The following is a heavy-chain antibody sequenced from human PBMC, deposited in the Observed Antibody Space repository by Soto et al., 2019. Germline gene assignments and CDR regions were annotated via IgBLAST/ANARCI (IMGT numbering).Heavy chain of an antibody. CDR2: ISAYNGNT. Sequence: ASVKVSCKASGYTFTSYCISWVRQAPGQGLEWMGWISAYNGNTNYAQKLQGRVTMTTDTSTRTAYMELRSLRSDDTAVYYCARDGDRSGYYPDYYYYGMAVWGQGTTVTVSS. V-gene: IGHV1-18*04. J-gene: IGHJ6*02. CDR3: ARDGDRSGYYPDYYYYGMAV. CDR1: GYTFTSYC. D-gene: IGHD3-22*01.